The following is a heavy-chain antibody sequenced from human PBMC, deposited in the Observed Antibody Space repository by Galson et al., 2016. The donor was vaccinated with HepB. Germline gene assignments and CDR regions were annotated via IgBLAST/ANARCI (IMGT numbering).Heavy chain of an antibody. J-gene: IGHJ3*02. V-gene: IGHV3-30*03. CDR2: ISYDGSNK. CDR3: ASTHGNPYDRPDI. Sequence: SLRLSCAASGFNFNTYSMNWVRQAPGKGLEWVAVISYDGSNKYYADSVKGRFTISRDNSKNTLSLQMNTLRAEDTAIYYCASTHGNPYDRPDIWGQGTVVTVSS. CDR1: GFNFNTYS. D-gene: IGHD3-22*01.